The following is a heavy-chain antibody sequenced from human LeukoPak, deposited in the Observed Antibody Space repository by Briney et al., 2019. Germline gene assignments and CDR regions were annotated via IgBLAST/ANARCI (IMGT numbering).Heavy chain of an antibody. CDR1: GGTFSSYA. CDR2: IIPIFGIA. D-gene: IGHD2-2*01. Sequence: GASVKVSCKASGGTFSSYAISWVRQAPGQGLEWMGRIIPIFGIANYAQKFQGRVTITADKSTSTAYKELSSLRSEDTAVYYCASSAGTDRYCSSTSCSYYYYGMDVWGQGTTVTVSS. J-gene: IGHJ6*02. V-gene: IGHV1-69*04. CDR3: ASSAGTDRYCSSTSCSYYYYGMDV.